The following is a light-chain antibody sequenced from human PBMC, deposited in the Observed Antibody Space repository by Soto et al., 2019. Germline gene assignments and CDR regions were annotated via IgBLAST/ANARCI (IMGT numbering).Light chain of an antibody. CDR1: QSVSSW. V-gene: IGKV1-5*01. CDR2: HAS. J-gene: IGKJ1*01. CDR3: QQYNTYPWT. Sequence: DLQLTQSPSSLSASVGDRVTITCRASQSVSSWLAWYQQKPGKAPKLLISHASSLENGVPSRFSGSGSGTEFTLTISSLQPDELGTYYCQQYNTYPWTFGQGTKVDI.